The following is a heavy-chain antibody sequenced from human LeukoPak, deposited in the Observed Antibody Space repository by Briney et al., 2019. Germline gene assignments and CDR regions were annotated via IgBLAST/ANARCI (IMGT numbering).Heavy chain of an antibody. CDR2: INHSGST. D-gene: IGHD2-15*01. CDR1: GGFFSGYY. Sequence: SETLSLTCAVYGGFFSGYYWSWIRQPPGKGLEWIGEINHSGSTNYNPSLKSRVTISVDTSKNQFSLKLSSVTAADTAVYYCARKGVLLGYCSGGSCYSSWFDPWGQGTLVTVSS. CDR3: ARKGVLLGYCSGGSCYSSWFDP. J-gene: IGHJ5*02. V-gene: IGHV4-34*01.